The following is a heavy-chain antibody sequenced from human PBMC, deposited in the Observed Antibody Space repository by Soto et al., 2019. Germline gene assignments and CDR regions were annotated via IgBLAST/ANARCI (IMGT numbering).Heavy chain of an antibody. J-gene: IGHJ4*02. CDR3: ARDDYGGNYHY. CDR1: GGSISSGGYY. CDR2: IYYSGST. V-gene: IGHV4-31*03. D-gene: IGHD4-17*01. Sequence: SETLSLTCTVSGGSISSGGYYWSWIRQHPGKGLEWIGYIYYSGSTYYNPSLKSRVTISVDTSKNQFSLKLSSVTAADTAVYYCARDDYGGNYHYWGQGTLVTVSP.